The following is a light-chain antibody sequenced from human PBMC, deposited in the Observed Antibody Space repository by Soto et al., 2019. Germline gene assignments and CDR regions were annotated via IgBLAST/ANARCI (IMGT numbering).Light chain of an antibody. Sequence: QSALTQPASVSGSPGQSITISCTGTSSDVGGYKYVSWYQQHPGKAPKFIIYDVSKRPSGVSNRFSGSKSGNTASLTISGLQAEDEADYYCSSYTSTRSVVFGGGTKLTVL. CDR3: SSYTSTRSVV. V-gene: IGLV2-14*01. CDR1: SSDVGGYKY. J-gene: IGLJ2*01. CDR2: DVS.